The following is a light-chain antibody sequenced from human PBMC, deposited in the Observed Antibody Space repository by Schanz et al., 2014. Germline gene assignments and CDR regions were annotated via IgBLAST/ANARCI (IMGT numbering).Light chain of an antibody. V-gene: IGLV1-47*01. J-gene: IGLJ3*02. CDR3: AAWDARLSAWV. CDR2: RDN. CDR1: SSNIGSDY. Sequence: SVLTQPPSASGTPGQRVTISCSGSSSNIGSDYVYWYQQLPGTAPKLLIYRDNQRPSGVPDRFSGSKSGTSASLAISGLRSEDEADYYCAAWDARLSAWVFGGGTKLTVL.